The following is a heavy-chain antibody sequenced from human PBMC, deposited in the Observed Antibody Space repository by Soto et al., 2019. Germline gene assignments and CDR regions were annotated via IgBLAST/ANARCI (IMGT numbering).Heavy chain of an antibody. CDR2: INYSGST. Sequence: SETLSLTCTVSGGSINSGGYYWSWIRQHPGKGLEWIGYINYSGSTNYNPSLKSRVIISRDRSNNQVSLKLSSVTAADTAVYFCARDVAHGYTENVWGQGTMVTVSS. J-gene: IGHJ3*01. CDR1: GGSINSGGYY. CDR3: ARDVAHGYTENV. V-gene: IGHV4-30-4*08. D-gene: IGHD5-18*01.